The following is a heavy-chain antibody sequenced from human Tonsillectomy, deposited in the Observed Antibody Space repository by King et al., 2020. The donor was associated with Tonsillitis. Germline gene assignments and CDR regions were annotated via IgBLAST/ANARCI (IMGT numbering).Heavy chain of an antibody. CDR3: ARGTVVTPFYYSYYMDV. CDR1: GGTFSSDA. D-gene: IGHD4-23*01. J-gene: IGHJ6*03. Sequence: VQLVESGAEVKKPGSSVRVSCKASGGTFSSDAISWVRQAPGQGLEWMGGIIPIFGTPNYAQQFQGRVTITADESTSTAYMELSSLRSEDTAVYYCARGTVVTPFYYSYYMDVWGKGTTVTVSS. CDR2: IIPIFGTP. V-gene: IGHV1-69*01.